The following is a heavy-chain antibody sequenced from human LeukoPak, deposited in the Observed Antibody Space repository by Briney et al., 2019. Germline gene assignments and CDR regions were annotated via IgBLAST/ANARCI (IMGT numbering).Heavy chain of an antibody. CDR1: GGSFSGYY. V-gene: IGHV4-34*01. Sequence: PSETLSLTCAVYGGSFSGYYWSWIRQPPGKGLEWIGEINHSGSTNYNPSLKSRVTISVDTSKNQFSLKLSSVTAADTAVYYCARDLSGGAIDYWGQGTLVTVSS. CDR2: INHSGST. D-gene: IGHD3-16*01. J-gene: IGHJ4*02. CDR3: ARDLSGGAIDY.